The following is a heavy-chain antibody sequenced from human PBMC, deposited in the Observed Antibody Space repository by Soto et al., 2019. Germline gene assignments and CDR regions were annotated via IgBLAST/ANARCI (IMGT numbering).Heavy chain of an antibody. CDR3: AREPVPDHVYYGLDV. V-gene: IGHV4-30-4*01. Sequence: PSETLSLTCTISGGSISNGDYYWNWIRQSPGKGLEWIGYIYYSGSTYYNPSLKSRVTMFVDTSNNQFSLKLTSVTVADTAVYYCAREPVPDHVYYGLDVWGQGTTVTVSS. CDR1: GGSISNGDYY. J-gene: IGHJ6*02. CDR2: IYYSGST. D-gene: IGHD2-8*01.